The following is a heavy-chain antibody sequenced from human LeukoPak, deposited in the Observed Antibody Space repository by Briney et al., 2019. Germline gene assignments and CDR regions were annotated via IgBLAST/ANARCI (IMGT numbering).Heavy chain of an antibody. D-gene: IGHD5-24*01. Sequence: SVKVSCKASGGTFSSYAISWVRQAPGQGLEWMGRIIPIFGIANYAQKFQGRVTITADKSTSTAYMGLSSQRSEDTAVYYCARENDGDEDGYNSAFDYWGQGTLVTVSS. J-gene: IGHJ4*02. CDR2: IIPIFGIA. CDR1: GGTFSSYA. V-gene: IGHV1-69*04. CDR3: ARENDGDEDGYNSAFDY.